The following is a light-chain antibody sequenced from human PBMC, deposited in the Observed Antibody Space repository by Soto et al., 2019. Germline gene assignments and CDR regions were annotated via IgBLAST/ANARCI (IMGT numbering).Light chain of an antibody. CDR3: GTWDSSLSAWV. CDR2: ESY. V-gene: IGLV1-51*02. Sequence: QSVLTQPPSVSAAPGQKVTISCSGRTSNIGDNYVSWYQQVPGTAPKLLIYESYKRPSGIPDRFSGSKSGTSATLGITGLQTGDEADYHCGTWDSSLSAWVFGGGTQLTVL. J-gene: IGLJ3*02. CDR1: TSNIGDNY.